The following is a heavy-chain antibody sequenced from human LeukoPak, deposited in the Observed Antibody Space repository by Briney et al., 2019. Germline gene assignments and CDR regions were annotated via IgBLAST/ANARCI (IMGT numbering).Heavy chain of an antibody. CDR2: ISRSGSTK. CDR1: GFTLSSYE. CDR3: ARAYLAIAVPALYGMDV. J-gene: IGHJ6*02. D-gene: IGHD2-2*01. Sequence: PGGSLRLSCAASGFTLSSYEMNWVRQAPGKGLEWVSYISRSGSTKYYADSVKGRFTISRDNAKNSLYLQMNSLRAEDTAVYYCARAYLAIAVPALYGMDVWGQGTTVTASS. V-gene: IGHV3-48*03.